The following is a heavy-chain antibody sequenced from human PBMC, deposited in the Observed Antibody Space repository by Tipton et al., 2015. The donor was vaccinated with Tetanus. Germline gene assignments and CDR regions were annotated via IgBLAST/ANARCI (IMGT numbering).Heavy chain of an antibody. CDR3: ARGVRKWLGY. CDR1: GGSISSSNW. D-gene: IGHD3-22*01. V-gene: IGHV4-4*02. J-gene: IGHJ4*02. CDR2: IYHSGST. Sequence: TLSLTCAVSGGSISSSNWWSWGRQPPGKGLEWSGEIYHSGSTNYNPSLKSRVTISVDTSKNQFSLKLSSVTAADTAVYYCARGVRKWLGYWGQGTLVTVSS.